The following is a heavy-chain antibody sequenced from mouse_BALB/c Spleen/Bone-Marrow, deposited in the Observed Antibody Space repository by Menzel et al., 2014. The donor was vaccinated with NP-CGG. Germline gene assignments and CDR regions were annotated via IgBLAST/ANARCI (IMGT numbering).Heavy chain of an antibody. D-gene: IGHD2-4*01. CDR1: GYSFTGYT. J-gene: IGHJ3*01. Sequence: VQLQQPGPELVKPGASMKISCKASGYSFTGYTMNWVKPSHGKNLEWIGLINPYNGGTSYNQKFKGKATLTVDKSSSTAYMELLSLTSEDSAVYYCAREVIYYDYAGFAYWGQGTLVTVSA. V-gene: IGHV1-18*01. CDR3: AREVIYYDYAGFAY. CDR2: INPYNGGT.